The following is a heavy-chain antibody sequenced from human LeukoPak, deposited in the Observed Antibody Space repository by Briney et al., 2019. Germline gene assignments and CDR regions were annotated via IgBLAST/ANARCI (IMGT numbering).Heavy chain of an antibody. J-gene: IGHJ4*02. V-gene: IGHV3-30*02. CDR2: IRYDGSNK. Sequence: GGSLRLSCAASGFTFSSYSMNWVRQAPGKGLEWVAFIRYDGSNKYYADSVKGRFTISRDNSKNTLYLQMNSLRAEDTAVYYCAKDRQRESGWTYEIDYWGQGTLVTVSS. D-gene: IGHD6-19*01. CDR1: GFTFSSYS. CDR3: AKDRQRESGWTYEIDY.